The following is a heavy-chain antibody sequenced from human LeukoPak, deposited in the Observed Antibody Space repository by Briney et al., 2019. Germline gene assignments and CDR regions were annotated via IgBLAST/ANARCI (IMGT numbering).Heavy chain of an antibody. J-gene: IGHJ6*03. CDR3: AKGEYSSSWLLSYYYYMDV. CDR2: IRYDGSNK. CDR1: GFTFSSYG. Sequence: TGGSLRLSCAASGFTFSSYGMHWVRQAPGKGLEWVAFIRYDGSNKYYADSVKGRFTISRDNSKNTLYLQMNSLRAEDTAVSYCAKGEYSSSWLLSYYYYMDVWGKGTTVTVSS. D-gene: IGHD6-13*01. V-gene: IGHV3-30*02.